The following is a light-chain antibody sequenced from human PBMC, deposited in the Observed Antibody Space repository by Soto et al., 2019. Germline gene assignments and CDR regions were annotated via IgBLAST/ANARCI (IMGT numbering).Light chain of an antibody. CDR3: QQYNNWPWT. J-gene: IGKJ1*01. CDR1: QQISSD. CDR2: SAS. Sequence: VLTQPPGTQSLSPGKRATLSCRASQQISSDYLAWYQQKPGQAPRLLIYSASSRATGFPGRFSGSGSGTDFTLTISSLQSEDLAVYYCQQYNNWPWTFGQGTKVDIK. V-gene: IGKV3-15*01.